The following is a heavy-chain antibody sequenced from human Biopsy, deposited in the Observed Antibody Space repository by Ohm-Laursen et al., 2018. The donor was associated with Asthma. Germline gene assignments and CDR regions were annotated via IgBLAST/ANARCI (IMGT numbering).Heavy chain of an antibody. CDR1: SGSGGYMGSGNYY. D-gene: IGHD6-13*01. J-gene: IGHJ6*02. CDR2: IYYSRTT. CDR3: VRGSSSWHHGPFHYYYGLDV. V-gene: IGHV4-39*01. Sequence: SETLSLTCSLSSGSGGYMGSGNYYWGWIRQPPGKGLEWIGSIYYSRTTYYNPSLESRVTVSADTSKNQFSLKLTSVTAADTAVYYCVRGSSSWHHGPFHYYYGLDVWGQGTTATVSS.